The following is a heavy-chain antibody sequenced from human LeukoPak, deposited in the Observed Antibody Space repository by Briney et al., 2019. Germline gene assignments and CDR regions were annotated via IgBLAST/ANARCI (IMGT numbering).Heavy chain of an antibody. V-gene: IGHV4-4*07. CDR3: ASSTIFGVDDAFDI. J-gene: IGHJ3*02. CDR2: IYTSGST. CDR1: GGSISSYY. D-gene: IGHD3-3*01. Sequence: PSETLSLTCTVSGGSISSYYWSWIRQPAGKGLEWIGRIYTSGSTNYNPSLKSRVTISVDTSKNQFSLKLSSVTAADTAVYYCASSTIFGVDDAFDIWGQGTMVTVSS.